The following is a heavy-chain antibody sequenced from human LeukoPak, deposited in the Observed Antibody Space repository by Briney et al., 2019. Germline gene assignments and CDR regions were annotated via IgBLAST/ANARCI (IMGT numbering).Heavy chain of an antibody. CDR3: ARDRRDGYNYDY. CDR1: GFTVSSNY. V-gene: IGHV3-66*01. D-gene: IGHD5-24*01. CDR2: IYSGGST. Sequence: GGSLRLSCAASGFTVSSNYMSWVRQAPGKGLEWVSVIYSGGSTYYADSVKGRFTISRDNSKNTLYLQMNSLRAEDTAVYYCARDRRDGYNYDYWGQGTLVTVSS. J-gene: IGHJ4*02.